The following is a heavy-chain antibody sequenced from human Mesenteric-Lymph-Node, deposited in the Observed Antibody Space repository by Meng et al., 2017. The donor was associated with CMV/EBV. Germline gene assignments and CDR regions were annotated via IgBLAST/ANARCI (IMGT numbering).Heavy chain of an antibody. Sequence: GESLKISCAASGLTFASYAMSWVRQAPGKGLEWVSAITGSGYSTDDADSVKGRFTISRDNSKNTLFLQMSSLRAEDTALYYCAKGPYCSSSGCYAHGEFDYWGQGALVTVSS. CDR2: ITGSGYST. CDR1: GLTFASYA. CDR3: AKGPYCSSSGCYAHGEFDY. D-gene: IGHD2-2*01. J-gene: IGHJ4*02. V-gene: IGHV3-23*01.